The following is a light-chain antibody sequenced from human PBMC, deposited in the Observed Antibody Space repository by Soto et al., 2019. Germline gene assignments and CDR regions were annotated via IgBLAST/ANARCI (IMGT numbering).Light chain of an antibody. CDR3: QQYNGWPLT. V-gene: IGKV3-15*01. J-gene: IGKJ4*01. Sequence: EIVMTQSPATLSVSPGARATLSCRPSHSVSSKLAWYQKKPGQTPKLLIYVASTRATGIPARFSGSGSGTEFTLTISSLQSEDFAVYYCQQYNGWPLTFGGGTKVEFK. CDR1: HSVSSK. CDR2: VAS.